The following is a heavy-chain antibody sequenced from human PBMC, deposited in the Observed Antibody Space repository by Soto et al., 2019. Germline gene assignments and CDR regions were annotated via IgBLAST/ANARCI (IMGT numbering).Heavy chain of an antibody. V-gene: IGHV1-69*01. CDR3: AAELGFGKLSVV. CDR1: GDTFKNCV. D-gene: IGHD3-10*01. Sequence: QVQVVQSGVEVRRPGSSVKVSCKASGDTFKNCVISWVRQALGQGLEWMGGIIPLFGTTDFAQRFQGRLTITTDESTTTAYMELSRLRSEDTATYYCAAELGFGKLSVVWGQGTTVIVSS. J-gene: IGHJ6*02. CDR2: IIPLFGTT.